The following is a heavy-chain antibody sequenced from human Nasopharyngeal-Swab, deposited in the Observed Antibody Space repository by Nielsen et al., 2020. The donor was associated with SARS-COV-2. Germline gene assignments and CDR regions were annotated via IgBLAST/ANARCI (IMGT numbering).Heavy chain of an antibody. CDR2: ISYDGSNK. Sequence: GESLKISCAASGFTFSSYGMHWARQAPGKGLEWVAVISYDGSNKYYADSVKGRFTISRDNSKNSLYLQMNSLRAEDTAVYYCARDGWYDILTGYLALYYYYYGMDVWGQGTTVTVSS. CDR3: ARDGWYDILTGYLALYYYYYGMDV. D-gene: IGHD3-9*01. V-gene: IGHV3-30*03. J-gene: IGHJ6*02. CDR1: GFTFSSYG.